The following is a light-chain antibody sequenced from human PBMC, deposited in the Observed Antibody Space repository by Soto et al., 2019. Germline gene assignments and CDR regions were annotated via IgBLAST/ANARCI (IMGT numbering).Light chain of an antibody. CDR1: SSDVGEYNY. CDR2: DVT. Sequence: QSVLTQPASVSGSPGQSITISCTGTSSDVGEYNYVSWYQHHPGKAPELMIYDVTNRPSGVSHRFSGSKSGNSASLTISGLQAEDEADYYCSSYTGSSPSYVFGAGTKVTVL. CDR3: SSYTGSSPSYV. V-gene: IGLV2-14*03. J-gene: IGLJ1*01.